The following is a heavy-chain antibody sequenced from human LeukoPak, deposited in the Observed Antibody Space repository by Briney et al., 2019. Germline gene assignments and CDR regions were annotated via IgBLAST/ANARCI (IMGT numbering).Heavy chain of an antibody. CDR3: ARANYDSRAYTYYFDS. J-gene: IGHJ4*02. V-gene: IGHV3-48*03. D-gene: IGHD3-22*01. CDR2: ITSSGSTI. CDR1: GFTFSGYE. Sequence: GGSLRLSCAASGFTFSGYEMKWVRQAPGKGLEWVSYITSSGSTIYYADSVKGRFTISRDNAKNSLYLQMNSLRAEDTAIYYCARANYDSRAYTYYFDSWGQGTLVTVSS.